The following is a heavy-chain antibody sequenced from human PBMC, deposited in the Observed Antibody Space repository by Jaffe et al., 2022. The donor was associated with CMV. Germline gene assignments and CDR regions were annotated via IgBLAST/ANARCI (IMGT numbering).Heavy chain of an antibody. Sequence: QLQLQESGPGLVKPSETLSLTCTVSGVSFRSTNYYWAWIRQPPGKGLEWIGSVYYSGNTYYKPSLTSRVTISVDTSKSQVSLKLNSVTAADTAVYYCARLNVCSGGSCYIDWYFDFWGRGTLVSVSS. CDR3: ARLNVCSGGSCYIDWYFDF. CDR2: VYYSGNT. D-gene: IGHD2-15*01. CDR1: GVSFRSTNYY. V-gene: IGHV4-39*01. J-gene: IGHJ2*01.